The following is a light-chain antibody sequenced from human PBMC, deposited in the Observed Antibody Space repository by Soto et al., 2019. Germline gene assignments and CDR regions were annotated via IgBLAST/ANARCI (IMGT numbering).Light chain of an antibody. J-gene: IGKJ2*01. Sequence: DVVMTQSPLSLPVTLGQPASISCRSSQSLVYSDGNTYLSWFQQRPGQSPRRLIYKVSNRDSGVPDRLSGSGSDTDFTLKISRVEAEDVAFYYCMQGTHWPYTFGQGTKLEI. CDR3: MQGTHWPYT. CDR1: QSLVYSDGNTY. V-gene: IGKV2-30*01. CDR2: KVS.